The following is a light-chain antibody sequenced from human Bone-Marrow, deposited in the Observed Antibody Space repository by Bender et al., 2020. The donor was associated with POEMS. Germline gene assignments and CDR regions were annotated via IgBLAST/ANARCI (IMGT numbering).Light chain of an antibody. CDR2: DVG. CDR3: SSYRSSGTHVV. V-gene: IGLV2-14*03. CDR1: SSDIGDYKY. J-gene: IGLJ2*01. Sequence: QSALTQPASVSGSPGPSITISCTGTSSDIGDYKYEYVSWYQQHPGKAPKLIIYDVGNRPSGVSNRFSASKSGDTASLTISGLQAEDEADYYCSSYRSSGTHVVFGGGTKLTVL.